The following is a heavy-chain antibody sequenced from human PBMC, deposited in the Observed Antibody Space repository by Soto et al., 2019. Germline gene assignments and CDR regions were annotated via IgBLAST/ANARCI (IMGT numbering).Heavy chain of an antibody. CDR1: GFTFSSYG. CDR3: AKDLDSYSIVVVPDY. V-gene: IGHV3-30*18. D-gene: IGHD3-22*01. Sequence: PGGSLRLSCAASGFTFSSYGMHWVRQAPGKGLEWVAVISYDGSNKYYADSVKGRFTISRDNSKNTLYLQMNSLRAEDTDVYYCAKDLDSYSIVVVPDYWGQGTLVTVSS. J-gene: IGHJ4*02. CDR2: ISYDGSNK.